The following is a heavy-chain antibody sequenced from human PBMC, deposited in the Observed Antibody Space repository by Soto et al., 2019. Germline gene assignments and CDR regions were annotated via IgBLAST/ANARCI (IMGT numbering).Heavy chain of an antibody. D-gene: IGHD3-10*01. CDR1: GFTFSNYG. V-gene: IGHV3-33*01. CDR3: ARDDEYSGNGMDV. J-gene: IGHJ6*02. CDR2: ILNDGSNR. Sequence: QVQLVESGGGVVQPGRSLRLSCAASGFTFSNYGMHWVRQAPGKGLEWVAVILNDGSNRYHADSVKERFTISRDNSKNMLYLQMNSLGAEDTAVYYCARDDEYSGNGMDVGGQGTTVTVS.